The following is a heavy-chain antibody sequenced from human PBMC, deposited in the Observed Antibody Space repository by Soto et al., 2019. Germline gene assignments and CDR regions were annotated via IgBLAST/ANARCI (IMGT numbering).Heavy chain of an antibody. J-gene: IGHJ4*02. CDR1: GGSISSGDYY. V-gene: IGHV4-30-4*01. D-gene: IGHD5-12*01. CDR3: ARVRSGYDGINPDY. Sequence: QVQLQESGPGLVKPSQTLSLTCTVSGGSISSGDYYWSWIREPPGKSLEWIGYIYYSGSTYYNPSLKSRVTISVDPSKNQFSLKLSSVAAADPGVYYCARVRSGYDGINPDYWGQGTLVTVS. CDR2: IYYSGST.